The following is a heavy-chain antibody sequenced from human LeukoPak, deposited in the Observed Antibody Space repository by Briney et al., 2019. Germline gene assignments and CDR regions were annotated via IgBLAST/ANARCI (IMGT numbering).Heavy chain of an antibody. D-gene: IGHD3-3*01. CDR1: GFTFSSYG. Sequence: GGSLRLSCAASGFTFSSYGMHWVRQAPGKGLEWVAVISYDGSNKYYADSVKGRFTISRDNSKNTLYLQMSSLRAEDTAVYYCVKGRFLEWLSTLDYWGQGTLVTVSS. V-gene: IGHV3-30*18. CDR2: ISYDGSNK. CDR3: VKGRFLEWLSTLDY. J-gene: IGHJ4*02.